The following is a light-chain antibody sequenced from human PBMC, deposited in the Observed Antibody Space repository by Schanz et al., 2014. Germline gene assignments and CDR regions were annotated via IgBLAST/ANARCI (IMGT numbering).Light chain of an antibody. J-gene: IGKJ5*01. V-gene: IGKV3-11*01. CDR1: QSVSSF. Sequence: EIVLTQSPATLSLSPGERATLSCRASQSVSSFLAWYQQKPGQAPRLLIYDASNRATGIPARFSGSGSGTDFTLTISSLQPEDFATYYCQQSGTFGQGTRLDIK. CDR2: DAS. CDR3: QQSGT.